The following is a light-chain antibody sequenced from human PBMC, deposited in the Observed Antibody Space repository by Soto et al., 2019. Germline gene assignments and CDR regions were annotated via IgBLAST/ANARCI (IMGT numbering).Light chain of an antibody. CDR2: AVT. CDR1: SSDVGGYNY. Sequence: QSVLTQPASVSGSPGQSITISCTGTSSDVGGYNYVCWYQQYPGKVPKLIIYAVTDRPSGVSNRFSGSKSGNTASLIISGLQAEDEADYYCSSYTSSGTVIFGGGTKVTVL. CDR3: SSYTSSGTVI. V-gene: IGLV2-14*01. J-gene: IGLJ2*01.